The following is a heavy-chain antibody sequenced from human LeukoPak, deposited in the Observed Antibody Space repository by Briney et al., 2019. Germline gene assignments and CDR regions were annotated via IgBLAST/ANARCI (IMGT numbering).Heavy chain of an antibody. J-gene: IGHJ4*02. CDR2: INPNSAGT. CDR1: GYTFTGYY. Sequence: ASVKVSCKASGYTFTGYYMHWVRQAPGQGVEWMGWINPNSAGTNYAQKFQGRVTMTRDTSISTAYMELSTLRADDTAVYYCATVRTRGYSDYDAFDYWGQGTLVTVSS. D-gene: IGHD5-12*01. CDR3: ATVRTRGYSDYDAFDY. V-gene: IGHV1-2*02.